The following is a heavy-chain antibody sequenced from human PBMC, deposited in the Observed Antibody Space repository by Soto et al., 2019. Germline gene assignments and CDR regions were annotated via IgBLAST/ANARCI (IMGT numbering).Heavy chain of an antibody. CDR3: ARARIVGSGTIVDF. J-gene: IGHJ4*02. D-gene: IGHD1-7*01. CDR2: VYLSGHT. V-gene: IGHV4-38-2*02. Sequence: SETLSLTCTVSGYSVTSGSYWGWFRQPPEKGLEWIGSVYLSGHTYHNPSLMSRVTISIDTSKNQFSLKLTSVTAADTAVYYCARARIVGSGTIVDFWGLGTLVTISS. CDR1: GYSVTSGSY.